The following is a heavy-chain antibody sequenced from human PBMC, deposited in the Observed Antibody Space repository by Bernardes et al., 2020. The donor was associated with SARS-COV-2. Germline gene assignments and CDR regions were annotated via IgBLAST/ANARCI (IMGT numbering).Heavy chain of an antibody. Sequence: GRSLRPSCPLSGFTFRTINTNWDSQPPGKGLDWNSSISSTSNYILYADSVKGRFTVSRDNAKNSLFLQMSSLGGDDTAVDYCVRGASWRFRGDWWGQGALVTVSS. CDR3: VRGASWRFRGDW. J-gene: IGHJ4*02. D-gene: IGHD2-2*01. CDR1: GFTFRTIN. CDR2: ISSTSNYI. V-gene: IGHV3-21*01.